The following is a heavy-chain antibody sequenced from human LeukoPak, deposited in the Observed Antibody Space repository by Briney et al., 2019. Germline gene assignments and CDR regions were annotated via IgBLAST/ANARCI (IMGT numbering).Heavy chain of an antibody. D-gene: IGHD6-19*01. CDR3: ARGAIAVAGIDY. Sequence: VAVIWYDGSNKYYADSVKGRFTISRDNSKNTLYLQMNSLRAEDTAVYYCARGAIAVAGIDYWGQGTLVTVSS. J-gene: IGHJ4*02. V-gene: IGHV3-33*01. CDR2: IWYDGSNK.